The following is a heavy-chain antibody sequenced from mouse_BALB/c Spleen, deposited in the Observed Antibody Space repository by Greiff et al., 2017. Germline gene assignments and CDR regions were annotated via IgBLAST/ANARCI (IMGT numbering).Heavy chain of an antibody. CDR3: ASGITTDYYAMDY. V-gene: IGHV2-9*02. J-gene: IGHJ4*01. CDR1: GFSLTSYG. D-gene: IGHD2-4*01. Sequence: QVQLKESGPGLVAPSQSLSITCTVSGFSLTSYGVHWVRQPPGKGLEWLGVIWAGGSTNYNSALMSRLSISKDNSKSQVFLKMNSLQTDDTAMYYCASGITTDYYAMDYWGQGTSVTVSS. CDR2: IWAGGST.